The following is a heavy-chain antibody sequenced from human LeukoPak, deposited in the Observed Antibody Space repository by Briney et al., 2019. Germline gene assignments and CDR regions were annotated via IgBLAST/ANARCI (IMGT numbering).Heavy chain of an antibody. J-gene: IGHJ4*02. V-gene: IGHV3-23*01. Sequence: GGSLRLSCAASGFTFTNYAMTWGRQVPGKGLEWVSHISGSGGSSYHVASVKGGFTISRDNSKTTLYLQMNSLRAEDTAVYYCARLGRYADYWGQGTLVTVSS. CDR2: ISGSGGSS. CDR1: GFTFTNYA. CDR3: ARLGRYADY. D-gene: IGHD3-16*01.